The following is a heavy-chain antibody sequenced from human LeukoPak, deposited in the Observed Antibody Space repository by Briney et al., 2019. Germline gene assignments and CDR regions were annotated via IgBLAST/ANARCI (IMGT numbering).Heavy chain of an antibody. Sequence: PSETLSLTCTVSGGSISSGSYYWSWIRQPAGKGLEWIGRIYTSGSTNCNPSLKSRVTISVDTSKNQFPLKLSSVTAADTAVYYCATSYDFWSGYFSDYWGQGTLVTVSS. J-gene: IGHJ4*02. CDR3: ATSYDFWSGYFSDY. CDR1: GGSISSGSYY. CDR2: IYTSGST. V-gene: IGHV4-61*02. D-gene: IGHD3-3*01.